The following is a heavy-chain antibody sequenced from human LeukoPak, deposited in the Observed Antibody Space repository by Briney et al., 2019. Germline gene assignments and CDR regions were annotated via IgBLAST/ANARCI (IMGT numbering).Heavy chain of an antibody. CDR1: GFTFSTYA. CDR3: ARDQREYYYDSSGYPPWYYYYYMDV. D-gene: IGHD3-22*01. Sequence: GGSLRLSCAASGFTFSTYAMNWVRQAPGKGLEWVSVIYSGGSTYYADSVKGRFTISRDNSKNTLYLQMNSLRAEDTAVYYCARDQREYYYDSSGYPPWYYYYYMDVWGKGTTVTISS. V-gene: IGHV3-53*01. J-gene: IGHJ6*03. CDR2: IYSGGST.